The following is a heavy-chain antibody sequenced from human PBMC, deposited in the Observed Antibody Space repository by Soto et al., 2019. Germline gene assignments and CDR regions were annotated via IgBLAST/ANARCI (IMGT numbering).Heavy chain of an antibody. J-gene: IGHJ4*02. CDR3: AKDRGYVGNWYTGDS. D-gene: IGHD6-13*01. Sequence: EVQLLESGGGLVQPGGSLRLSCAASGFDFSGYAMGWVRQAPGKGLEWVSSISGSGATTYYGDSVKGRFTISRDNSNNTLYLQMHSLGAEDTALYYCAKDRGYVGNWYTGDSWGQGTLVTVSS. CDR2: ISGSGATT. V-gene: IGHV3-23*01. CDR1: GFDFSGYA.